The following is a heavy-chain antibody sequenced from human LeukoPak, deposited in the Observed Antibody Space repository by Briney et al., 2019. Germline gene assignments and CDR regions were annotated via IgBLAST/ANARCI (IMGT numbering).Heavy chain of an antibody. J-gene: IGHJ4*02. D-gene: IGHD2-15*01. CDR2: ISSDGRST. V-gene: IGHV3-74*01. CDR1: GFTFSSYW. Sequence: QPGGSLRLSCAASGFTFSSYWMHWVRQAPGKGLVWVSRISSDGRSTSYADSVKGRFTISRDNAQNTLYLQMNSLRAEDTAVYYCGRQAAPDYWGQGTLVTVSS. CDR3: GRQAAPDY.